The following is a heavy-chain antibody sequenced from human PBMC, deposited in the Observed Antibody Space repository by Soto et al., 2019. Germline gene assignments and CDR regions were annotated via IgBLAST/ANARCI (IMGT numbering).Heavy chain of an antibody. CDR2: ISSSSTI. CDR3: AKVNYYDTSGYYLYYYYYGMDV. J-gene: IGHJ6*02. D-gene: IGHD3-22*01. CDR1: GFTFSSYS. V-gene: IGHV3-48*02. Sequence: GGSLRLSCAASGFTFSSYSMNWVRQAPGKGLEWLSYISSSSTIYYADSVKGRFTISRDNAKNSLYLQMNSLRDEDTAVYYCAKVNYYDTSGYYLYYYYYGMDVWGQGTTVTVSS.